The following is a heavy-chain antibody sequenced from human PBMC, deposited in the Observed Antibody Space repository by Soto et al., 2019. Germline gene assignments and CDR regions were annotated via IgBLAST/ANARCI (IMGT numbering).Heavy chain of an antibody. CDR3: ARSSGGNFGIIIEGSNWFDP. Sequence: ASVKVSCKAPGDTFTSYYLNWVRQAPGLGLEWMGVINPHGGSTKYAQKFQGRITMTRDTSRSTVYTELSSLRSDDTAIYYCARSSGGNFGIIIEGSNWFDPWGQGTLVTVSS. CDR1: GDTFTSYY. V-gene: IGHV1-46*01. CDR2: INPHGGST. J-gene: IGHJ5*02. D-gene: IGHD3-3*01.